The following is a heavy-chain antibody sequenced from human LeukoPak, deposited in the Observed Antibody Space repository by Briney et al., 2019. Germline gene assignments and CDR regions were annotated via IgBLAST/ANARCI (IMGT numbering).Heavy chain of an antibody. CDR1: SDSIFTSNW. Sequence: ETLSLTCTVSSDSIFTSNWWSWVRQAPGKGLEWVSSISSSSSYIYYADSVKGRFTISRDNAKNSLYLQMNSLRAEDTAVYYCARVVVVRGAFDIWGQGTMVTVSS. V-gene: IGHV3-21*01. CDR3: ARVVVVRGAFDI. D-gene: IGHD3-10*01. CDR2: ISSSSSYI. J-gene: IGHJ3*02.